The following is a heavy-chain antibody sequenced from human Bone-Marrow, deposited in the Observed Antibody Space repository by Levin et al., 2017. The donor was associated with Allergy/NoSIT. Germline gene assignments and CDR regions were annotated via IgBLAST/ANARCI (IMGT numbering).Heavy chain of an antibody. V-gene: IGHV3-23*01. CDR1: GFTFSSYA. CDR2: ISGSGDGT. D-gene: IGHD2/OR15-2a*01. Sequence: GGSLRLSCAASGFTFSSYAMSWVRQAPGKGLEWISTISGSGDGTYYADSVKGRFSISRDSSKNAVYLQMNSLRAGDTAVYYCAKGSWDALTLTRPSIIIVPLTMGGYDSWGQGTLVTVSS. J-gene: IGHJ4*02. CDR3: AKGSWDALTLTRPSIIIVPLTMGGYDS.